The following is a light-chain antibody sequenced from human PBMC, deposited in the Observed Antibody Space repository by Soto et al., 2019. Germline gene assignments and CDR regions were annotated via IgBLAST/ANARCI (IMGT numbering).Light chain of an antibody. CDR2: AAS. V-gene: IGKV1-39*01. Sequence: DIQMTQSPSSLSASVGDRVTITCRASQSISSYLNWYPQKPGKAPKLLIYAASSLQSGAPSRFSGSGSGTEFTLTISSLQPEDFATYYCQQSYSTPPAFGGGTKVEIK. CDR1: QSISSY. J-gene: IGKJ4*01. CDR3: QQSYSTPPA.